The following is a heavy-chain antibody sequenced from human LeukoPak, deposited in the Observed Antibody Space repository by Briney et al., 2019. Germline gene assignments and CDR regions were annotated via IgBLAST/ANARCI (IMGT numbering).Heavy chain of an antibody. D-gene: IGHD4-17*01. CDR1: GFTITPYA. Sequence: PGGSLRLSCAASGFTITPYAMNWVRQAPGKGLGWVSAISGSGGGTYYADSVKGRFTISRDTSKNTLYLQMNSLRAEDTAVYYCAKWDYGVGFDNWGQGTLVTVSS. CDR3: AKWDYGVGFDN. CDR2: ISGSGGGT. V-gene: IGHV3-23*01. J-gene: IGHJ4*02.